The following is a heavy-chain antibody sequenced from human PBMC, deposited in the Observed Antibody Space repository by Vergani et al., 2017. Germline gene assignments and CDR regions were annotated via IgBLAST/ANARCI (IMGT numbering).Heavy chain of an antibody. V-gene: IGHV1-69*01. J-gene: IGHJ3*01. Sequence: VQLVQSGAEVKKPGSSVKVSCKASGGTFRSYALSWVRQAPGQGLEWMGGIIPIFGTANYAQKFQGRVTITADESTSTAYMELSSLRSEDTAVYYCARDSDYDSSGYIGAFDFWGQGTMVTVSS. CDR3: ARDSDYDSSGYIGAFDF. CDR2: IIPIFGTA. D-gene: IGHD3-22*01. CDR1: GGTFRSYA.